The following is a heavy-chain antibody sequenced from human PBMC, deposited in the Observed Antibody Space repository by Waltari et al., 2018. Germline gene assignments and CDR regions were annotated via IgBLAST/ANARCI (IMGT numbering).Heavy chain of an antibody. CDR3: AKPMGTPYYYGMDV. J-gene: IGHJ6*02. Sequence: QVQLVESGGGVVRPGGSLSISCAASGFSFSSFAMNWVRQAPGKGLECVATALYYGSHKYYAYSVKGRFTISRDNSNNTLFLQMDSLRREDTAVYYCAKPMGTPYYYGMDVWGQGTAVTVSS. CDR1: GFSFSSFA. CDR2: ALYYGSHK. V-gene: IGHV3-30*01.